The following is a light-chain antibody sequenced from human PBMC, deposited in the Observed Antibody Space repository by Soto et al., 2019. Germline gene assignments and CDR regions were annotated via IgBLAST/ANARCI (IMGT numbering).Light chain of an antibody. J-gene: IGLJ1*01. CDR3: FLYAGSSHYV. V-gene: IGLV2-23*02. CDR2: EVS. Sequence: QSVLTQPASVSGSPGQSITISCTGTSSDVGSYNLVSWYQHHPGKAPKLMIYEVSKRPSGVSYRFSGSKSGNTASLTISGLQAEDVADYFCFLYAGSSHYVFGTGTKGTGL. CDR1: SSDVGSYNL.